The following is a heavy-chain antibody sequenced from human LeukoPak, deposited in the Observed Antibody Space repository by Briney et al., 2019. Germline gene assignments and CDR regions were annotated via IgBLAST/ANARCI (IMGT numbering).Heavy chain of an antibody. V-gene: IGHV3-30-3*01. Sequence: PGGSLRLSCAASGFTFSSYAMHWVRPAPGKGLAWVAVISYDGSNKYYADSVKGRFTISRDNSKNTLYLQMNSLRAEDTAVYYCARDRLGYSSSWGAFDIWGQGTMVTVSS. D-gene: IGHD6-13*01. CDR1: GFTFSSYA. J-gene: IGHJ3*02. CDR3: ARDRLGYSSSWGAFDI. CDR2: ISYDGSNK.